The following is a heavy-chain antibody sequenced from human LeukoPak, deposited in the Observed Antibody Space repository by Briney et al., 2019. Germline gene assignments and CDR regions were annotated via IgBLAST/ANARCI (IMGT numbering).Heavy chain of an antibody. D-gene: IGHD3-3*01. V-gene: IGHV1-69*05. J-gene: IGHJ4*02. CDR3: ATDRFLEWLLYVY. Sequence: SVTVSCKASGGTFSSYAISWVRQAPGQGLEWMGGIIPIFGTANYAQKFQGRVTITTDESTSTAYMELSSLRSEDTAVYYCATDRFLEWLLYVYWGQGTLVTVSS. CDR2: IIPIFGTA. CDR1: GGTFSSYA.